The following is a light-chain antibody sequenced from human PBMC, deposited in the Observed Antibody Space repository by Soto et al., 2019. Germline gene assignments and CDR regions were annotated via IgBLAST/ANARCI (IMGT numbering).Light chain of an antibody. V-gene: IGKV3-15*01. CDR1: QNIVNN. CDR2: GAS. J-gene: IGKJ3*01. CDR3: QQYYDWPLT. Sequence: EIVMTQSPATLSVSPGERATLSCSASQNIVNNLAWYQQRPGQGPWLLIYGASTRAIGVPARFSGSGSGTECTLTISSLQSEDFALDYCQQYYDWPLTFGPGTKLDIK.